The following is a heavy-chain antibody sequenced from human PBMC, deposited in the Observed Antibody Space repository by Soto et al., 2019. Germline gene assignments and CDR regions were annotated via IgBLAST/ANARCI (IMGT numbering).Heavy chain of an antibody. J-gene: IGHJ6*02. CDR3: AKDKNNYYYNMDV. CDR1: GFTFSSYG. Sequence: QVQLVESGGGVVQPGRSLRLSCAASGFTFSSYGMHWVRQAPGKGLEWVALISFDGSNKNYADSVKGRFTISRDNSKNMLYLQMSSLRAEDTAVYYCAKDKNNYYYNMDVWGQGTTVTVSS. V-gene: IGHV3-30*18. CDR2: ISFDGSNK.